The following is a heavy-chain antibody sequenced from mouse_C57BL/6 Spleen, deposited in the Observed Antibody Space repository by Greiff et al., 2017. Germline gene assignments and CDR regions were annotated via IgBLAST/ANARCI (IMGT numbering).Heavy chain of an antibody. Sequence: EVQLQQSGAELVRPGASVKLYCTASGFNIKDDYMHWVKQRPEQGLEWIGWIDPENGDTEYASKFQGKATITADTSSNTAYLQLSSLTSEDTAVYYCTTDYYDSYFDYWGQGTTLTVSS. CDR3: TTDYYDSYFDY. D-gene: IGHD2-4*01. J-gene: IGHJ2*01. CDR1: GFNIKDDY. CDR2: IDPENGDT. V-gene: IGHV14-4*01.